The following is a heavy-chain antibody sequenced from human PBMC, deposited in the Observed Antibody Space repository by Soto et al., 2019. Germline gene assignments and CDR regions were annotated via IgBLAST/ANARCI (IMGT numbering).Heavy chain of an antibody. CDR3: ARGPTVTTVYFDY. V-gene: IGHV3-33*01. J-gene: IGHJ4*02. CDR1: GFTFSSYG. Sequence: PVGSLRLSCAASGFTFSSYGMHWVRQAPGKGLEWVAVIWYDGSNKYYADSVKGRFTISRDNSKNTLYLQMNSLRAEDTAVYYCARGPTVTTVYFDYWGQGTLVTVSS. CDR2: IWYDGSNK. D-gene: IGHD4-17*01.